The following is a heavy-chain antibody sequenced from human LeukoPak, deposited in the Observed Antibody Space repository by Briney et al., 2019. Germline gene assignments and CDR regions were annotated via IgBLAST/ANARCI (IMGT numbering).Heavy chain of an antibody. J-gene: IGHJ6*02. CDR3: AAVDTMVRGVLDV. CDR1: GFTFTSSA. CDR2: IVVGSGNT. V-gene: IGHV1-58*02. Sequence: SVKVSCKASGFTFTSSAMQWVRQARGQRLEWIGWIVVGSGNTNYAQKFQERATITRDMSTSTAYMELSSLRSEDTAVYYCAAVDTMVRGVLDVWGQGTTVTVSS. D-gene: IGHD3-10*01.